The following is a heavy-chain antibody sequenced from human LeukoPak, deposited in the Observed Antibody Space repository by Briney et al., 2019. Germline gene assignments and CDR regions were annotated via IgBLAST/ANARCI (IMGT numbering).Heavy chain of an antibody. CDR1: GGSFSGYS. CDR2: MIHSGST. Sequence: SETLSLTCAVYGGSFSGYSWSWIRQPPGKGLEWVGEMIHSGSTNYNPSLKSRVTISVDTSKNQFSLKLSSVTAADTAVYYCARDRRDTAMVIDYWGQGTLVTVSS. D-gene: IGHD5-18*01. V-gene: IGHV4-34*12. J-gene: IGHJ4*02. CDR3: ARDRRDTAMVIDY.